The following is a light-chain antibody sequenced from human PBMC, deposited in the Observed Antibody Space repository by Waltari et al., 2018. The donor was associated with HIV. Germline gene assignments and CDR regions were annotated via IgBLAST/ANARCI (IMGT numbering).Light chain of an antibody. V-gene: IGLV1-40*01. J-gene: IGLJ1*01. CDR2: NNS. Sequence: QSVLPQPPSVSGAPGQRVTISCTGSSSNIGAGYDVNWYQQLPGTAPKLHIYNNSNRPSGVPDRVSVSKSGTAASLAITGLQAEDEADYYCQSYDSSLSGSDVFGTGTKVTVL. CDR3: QSYDSSLSGSDV. CDR1: SSNIGAGYD.